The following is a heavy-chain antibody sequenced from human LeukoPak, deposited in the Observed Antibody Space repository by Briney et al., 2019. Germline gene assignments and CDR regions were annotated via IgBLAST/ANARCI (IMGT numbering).Heavy chain of an antibody. CDR2: MDYSGNP. D-gene: IGHD5-12*01. Sequence: PSETLSLTCSVSSGSIISSSHYWGWIRQSPGKGLEWIGSMDYSGNPYYNPSLKSRVIISVDTSENQFSLKLRSVTAADTAVYYCARSTVATIRGGYSSGPYYYYMDVWGKGNTVTVSS. CDR1: SGSIISSSHY. V-gene: IGHV4-39*01. J-gene: IGHJ6*03. CDR3: ARSTVATIRGGYSSGPYYYYMDV.